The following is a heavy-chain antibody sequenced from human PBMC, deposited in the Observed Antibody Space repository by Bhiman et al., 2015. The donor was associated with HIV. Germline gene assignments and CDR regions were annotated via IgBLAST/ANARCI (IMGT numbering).Heavy chain of an antibody. Sequence: VQLVESGGGVVRPGGSLRLSCAASGFTFDDYGVSWVRQAPGKGLEWVSGIDWNGGRIAYADSVKGRFTISRDNSKNSLYLQMNSLRDEDTALYYCASRRGRGYFYLDYWGQGALVIVSS. D-gene: IGHD3-22*01. CDR3: ASRRGRGYFYLDY. CDR1: GFTFDDYG. V-gene: IGHV3-20*04. CDR2: IDWNGGRI. J-gene: IGHJ4*02.